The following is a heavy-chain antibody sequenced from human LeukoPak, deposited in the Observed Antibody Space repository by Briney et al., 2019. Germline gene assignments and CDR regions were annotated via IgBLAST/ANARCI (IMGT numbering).Heavy chain of an antibody. CDR3: ARVPPDYNDLHDALDL. CDR2: IYYSGST. D-gene: IGHD4-17*01. CDR1: GGSISSSSYY. V-gene: IGHV4-39*01. J-gene: IGHJ3*01. Sequence: PSETLSLTCTVSGGSISSSSYYWGWIRQPPGKGLEWIGSIYYSGSTYYNPYLKSRVSISVDTSKNQFSLKLSSVTAADTAVYYCARVPPDYNDLHDALDLWGQGTVVTVSS.